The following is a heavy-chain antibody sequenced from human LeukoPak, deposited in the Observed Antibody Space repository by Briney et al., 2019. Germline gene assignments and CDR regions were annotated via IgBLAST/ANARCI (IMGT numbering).Heavy chain of an antibody. CDR2: ISWNSNSI. CDR1: GFTFDDYV. V-gene: IGHV3-9*01. Sequence: PGRSLRLSCEASGFTFDDYVMHWVRQAPGKGLEWVSGISWNSNSIAYADSVKGRFTISRDNAKNSLYLHMNSLRAEDTALYYCAKELDYYSYMDVWGKGTTVTVSS. CDR3: AKELDYYSYMDV. J-gene: IGHJ6*03.